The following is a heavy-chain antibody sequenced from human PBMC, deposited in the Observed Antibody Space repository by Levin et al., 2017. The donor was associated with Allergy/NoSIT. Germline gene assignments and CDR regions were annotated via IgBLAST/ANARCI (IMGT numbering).Heavy chain of an antibody. CDR1: GFTFSDYA. D-gene: IGHD2-2*01. Sequence: LSGGSLRLSCAASGFTFSDYAMTWVRQAPGKGLEWVSRISGSGDITYYADSVKGRFTISRDNSKNTLYLQMHSLRAEDTAIYYCAKDPRPGDQPRWLGHWGQGTLATVSS. CDR2: ISGSGDIT. CDR3: AKDPRPGDQPRWLGH. J-gene: IGHJ4*02. V-gene: IGHV3-23*01.